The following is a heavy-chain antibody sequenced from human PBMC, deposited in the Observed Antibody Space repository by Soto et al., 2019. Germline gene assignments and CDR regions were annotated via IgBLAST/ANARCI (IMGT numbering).Heavy chain of an antibody. CDR3: AKDVGNYYDSSGYYPSFDY. CDR1: GFTFSCYA. Sequence: PGGSLRPSCAASGFTFSCYAMSWVRQAAGAGLEWVSAISGSGGSTYYADSVKGRFTISRDNSKDTLYLQMNSLRAEDTAVYYCAKDVGNYYDSSGYYPSFDYWGQGTLVTVSS. V-gene: IGHV3-23*01. J-gene: IGHJ4*02. D-gene: IGHD3-22*01. CDR2: ISGSGGST.